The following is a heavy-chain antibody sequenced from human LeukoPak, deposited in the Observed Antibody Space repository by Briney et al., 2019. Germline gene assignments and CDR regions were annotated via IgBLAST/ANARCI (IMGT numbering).Heavy chain of an antibody. J-gene: IGHJ6*02. CDR2: INHSGST. CDR1: GGSFSGYY. D-gene: IGHD6-13*01. V-gene: IGHV4-34*01. CDR3: AREGAAAGTYYYYGMDV. Sequence: SETLSLTCAVYGGSFSGYYWSWIRPRPGKGLEWIGEINHSGSTNYNPSLKSRVTISVDTSKNQFSLKLSSVTAADTAVYYCAREGAAAGTYYYYGMDVWGQGTTVTVSS.